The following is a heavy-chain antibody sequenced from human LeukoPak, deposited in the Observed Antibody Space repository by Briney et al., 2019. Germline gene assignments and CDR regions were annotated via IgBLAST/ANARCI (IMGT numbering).Heavy chain of an antibody. D-gene: IGHD2-15*01. CDR1: GFTLSTYV. CDR3: AKLVVATMTSDY. V-gene: IGHV3-23*01. CDR2: ISRSGDTT. J-gene: IGHJ4*02. Sequence: GGSPSLSCAASGFTLSTYVMTWVRQAPGKGLEWVSSISRSGDTTYYGDSVKGRFTISRDNSKNTLYLQMNSLRGDDTAIYYCAKLVVATMTSDYWGQGILVTVS.